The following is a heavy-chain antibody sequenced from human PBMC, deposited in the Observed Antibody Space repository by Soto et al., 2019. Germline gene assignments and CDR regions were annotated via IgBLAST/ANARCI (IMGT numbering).Heavy chain of an antibody. Sequence: PGGSLRLCCTGSGFTFGDYAMSWSRQAPGKGLEWVGVIRSKAYGGTTESAASVKGRFTISRDDSRSIAYLQMNSLQSEDTGVYYCTRYTSTSRYSYFGMDVWGHGTTVTVSS. J-gene: IGHJ6*02. D-gene: IGHD2-2*01. CDR3: TRYTSTSRYSYFGMDV. CDR1: GFTFGDYA. CDR2: IRSKAYGGTT. V-gene: IGHV3-49*03.